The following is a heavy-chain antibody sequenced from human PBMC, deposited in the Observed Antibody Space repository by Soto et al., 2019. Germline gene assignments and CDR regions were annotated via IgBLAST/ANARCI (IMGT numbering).Heavy chain of an antibody. V-gene: IGHV3-30-3*01. CDR1: GFTFSSYA. CDR3: ATQEDDYGDDYWYLDL. Sequence: QVQLVESGGGVVQPGRSLRLSCAASGFTFSSYAMHWVRQAPGKGLEWVAVISYDGSNKYYADSVKGRFTISRDNSKNTLYLQMNSLRAEDTAVYYCATQEDDYGDDYWYLDLWGRGTLVTVSS. CDR2: ISYDGSNK. J-gene: IGHJ2*01. D-gene: IGHD4-17*01.